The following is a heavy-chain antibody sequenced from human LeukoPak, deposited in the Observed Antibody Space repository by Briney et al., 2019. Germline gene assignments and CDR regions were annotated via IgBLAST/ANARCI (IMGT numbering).Heavy chain of an antibody. V-gene: IGHV4-59*12. CDR1: GGSISSYY. CDR2: IYHSGGT. D-gene: IGHD3-16*01. CDR3: AREIVDGGAFDI. J-gene: IGHJ3*02. Sequence: PSETLSLTCTVSGGSISSYYWSWIRQPPGKGRGWIGYIYHSGGTYYNPSLKSRVTISVDRSKNQFSLKLSSVTAADTAVYYCAREIVDGGAFDIWGQGTMVTVSS.